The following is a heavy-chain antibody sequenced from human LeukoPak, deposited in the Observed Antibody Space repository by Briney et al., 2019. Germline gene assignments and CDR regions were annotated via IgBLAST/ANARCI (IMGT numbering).Heavy chain of an antibody. CDR2: IIPIFGTA. Sequence: PWASVKVSCKASGGTFSSYAISWVRQAPGQGLEWMGGIIPIFGTANYAQKFQGRVTITADESTSTAYMELSSLRSEDTAVYYCARINPGYYGSGSYYYFDYWGQGTLVTVSS. J-gene: IGHJ4*02. CDR3: ARINPGYYGSGSYYYFDY. CDR1: GGTFSSYA. V-gene: IGHV1-69*13. D-gene: IGHD3-10*01.